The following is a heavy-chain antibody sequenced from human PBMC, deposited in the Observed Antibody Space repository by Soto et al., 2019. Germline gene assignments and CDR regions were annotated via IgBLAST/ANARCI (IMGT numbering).Heavy chain of an antibody. V-gene: IGHV4-39*01. CDR1: GGSISSSSYY. CDR3: ASLSRTEVDY. Sequence: QLQLQESGPGLVKPSETLSLTCTVSGGSISSSSYYWGWIRQPPGKGLEWIGSIYYSGSTYYNPSLKXXVXIXXDTYKNQFSLKPSSVPAADTAVYYCASLSRTEVDYWGQGTLVTVSS. J-gene: IGHJ4*02. D-gene: IGHD2-2*01. CDR2: IYYSGST.